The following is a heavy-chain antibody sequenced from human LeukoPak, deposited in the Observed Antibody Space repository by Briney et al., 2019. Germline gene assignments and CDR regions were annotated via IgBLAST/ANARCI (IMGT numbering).Heavy chain of an antibody. D-gene: IGHD6-13*01. V-gene: IGHV1-2*02. J-gene: IGHJ4*02. CDR1: GYTFTGYY. CDR3: AREDSSREIDY. CDR2: INPNTGGT. Sequence: GASVKVSCKASGYTFTGYYMHWVRQAPGQGLEWMGWINPNTGGTSYAQKFQGRVTMTRDTSITTAYMELSRLRSDDTAVYYCAREDSSREIDYWGQGTLVTVSS.